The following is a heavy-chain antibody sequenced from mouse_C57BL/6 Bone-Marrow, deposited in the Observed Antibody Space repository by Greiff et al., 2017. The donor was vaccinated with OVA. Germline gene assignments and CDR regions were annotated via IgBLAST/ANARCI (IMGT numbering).Heavy chain of an antibody. CDR2: IDPSDSST. Sequence: QVQLQQPGAELVRPGTSVKLSCKASGYTFTSYWMHWVKQRPGQGLEWIGVIDPSDSSTNYNQKFKGKATLTVDTSSSTAYMQLSSLTSEDSAVYYCARGDFLLLRSYWYFDVWGTGTTVTVSS. D-gene: IGHD1-1*01. CDR3: ARGDFLLLRSYWYFDV. CDR1: GYTFTSYW. J-gene: IGHJ1*03. V-gene: IGHV1-59*01.